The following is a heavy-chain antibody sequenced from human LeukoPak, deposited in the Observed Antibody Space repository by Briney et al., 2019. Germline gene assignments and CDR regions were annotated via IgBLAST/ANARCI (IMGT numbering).Heavy chain of an antibody. V-gene: IGHV3-21*05. CDR1: GFTFSSYS. Sequence: GGSLRLSCAASGFTFSSYSMNWVRQAPGKGLEWVSYISSSSSYIYYADSVKGRFTISRDNAKNSLYLQMNSLRAEDTAVYYCARDVAYCGGDCYLAYNVWGQGTTVTVSS. J-gene: IGHJ6*02. CDR2: ISSSSSYI. D-gene: IGHD2-21*02. CDR3: ARDVAYCGGDCYLAYNV.